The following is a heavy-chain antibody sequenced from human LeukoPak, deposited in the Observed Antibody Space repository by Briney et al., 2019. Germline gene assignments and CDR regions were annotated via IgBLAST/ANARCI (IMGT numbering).Heavy chain of an antibody. J-gene: IGHJ4*02. CDR1: GFTFGSYA. CDR2: ISYDGSNK. CDR3: ARAFTPYNGSSSFVFGY. D-gene: IGHD6-6*01. V-gene: IGHV3-30-3*01. Sequence: PGRSLRLSCAASGFTFGSYAMHWVRQAPGKGLEWVAVISYDGSNKYYADSVKGRFTISRDNSKNTLYLQMNSLRAEDTAVYYCARAFTPYNGSSSFVFGYWGQGTLVTVSS.